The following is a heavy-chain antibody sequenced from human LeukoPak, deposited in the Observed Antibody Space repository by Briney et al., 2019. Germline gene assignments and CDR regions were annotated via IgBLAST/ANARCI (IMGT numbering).Heavy chain of an antibody. D-gene: IGHD6-13*01. Sequence: SETLSLTCAVYGGSFSGYYWSWIRQPPGKGLEWIGEINHSESTNYNPSLKSRVTISVDTSKNQFSLKLSSVTAADTAVYYCARGPLAAAGTLTYYYYGMDVWGQGTTVTVSS. CDR2: INHSEST. J-gene: IGHJ6*02. CDR1: GGSFSGYY. V-gene: IGHV4-34*01. CDR3: ARGPLAAAGTLTYYYYGMDV.